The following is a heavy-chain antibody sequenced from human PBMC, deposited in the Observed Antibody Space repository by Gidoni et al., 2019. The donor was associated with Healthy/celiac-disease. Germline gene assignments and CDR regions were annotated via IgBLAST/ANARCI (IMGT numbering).Heavy chain of an antibody. CDR3: ARSDYGGNWFDP. Sequence: QVQLQESGPGLVKPSEPLSLTCTVAGGSISSYYWSWIRQPPGKGLEWIGYIYYSGSTNYNPSLKSRVTISVDPSKNQFSLKLSSVTAADTAVYYCARSDYGGNWFDPWGQGTLVTVSS. CDR2: IYYSGST. V-gene: IGHV4-59*08. J-gene: IGHJ5*02. D-gene: IGHD4-17*01. CDR1: GGSISSYY.